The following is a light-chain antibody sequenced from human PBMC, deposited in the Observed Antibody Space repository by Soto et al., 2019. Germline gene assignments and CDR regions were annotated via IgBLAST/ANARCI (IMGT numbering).Light chain of an antibody. CDR2: DVS. V-gene: IGKV1-13*02. Sequence: AIQLTQSPSSLSASVGDRVTITCRASQDIRGALAWYQQKPGKAPKMLIYDVSTLESGVPSRFSGSSSGTDFTITISSLQPEDFATYYCQQFNSYPITFGQGTRLEIK. CDR1: QDIRGA. J-gene: IGKJ5*01. CDR3: QQFNSYPIT.